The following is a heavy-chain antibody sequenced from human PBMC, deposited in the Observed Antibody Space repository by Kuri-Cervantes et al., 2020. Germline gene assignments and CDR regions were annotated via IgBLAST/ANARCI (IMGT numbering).Heavy chain of an antibody. CDR1: GFTFSSYW. V-gene: IGHV3-7*03. D-gene: IGHD3-16*01. Sequence: GESLKISCAASGFTFSSYWMSWVRQAPGKGLEWVANIKQDGSEKYYVDSVKGRFTISRGNAKNSLYLQMNSLRAEDTAVYYCARLGVTGALNYWGQGTLVTVSS. CDR2: IKQDGSEK. CDR3: ARLGVTGALNY. J-gene: IGHJ4*02.